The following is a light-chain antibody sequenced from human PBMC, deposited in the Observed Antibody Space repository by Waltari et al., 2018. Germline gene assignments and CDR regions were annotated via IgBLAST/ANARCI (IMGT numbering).Light chain of an antibody. V-gene: IGKV1-33*01. CDR1: QDISNY. Sequence: DIQMTQSPSSLSVSVGDRVTITCQASQDISNYLNWYQQKPGKAPKLLIYDASNLETGVPSRFSGSGSGTDFTFTISSLQPEDIATYYCQQYDNPYTFGQGTKLEIK. CDR3: QQYDNPYT. J-gene: IGKJ2*01. CDR2: DAS.